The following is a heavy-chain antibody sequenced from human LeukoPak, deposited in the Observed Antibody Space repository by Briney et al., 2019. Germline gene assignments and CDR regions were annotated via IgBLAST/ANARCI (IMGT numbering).Heavy chain of an antibody. CDR3: AKASRATLTTVINWFDP. CDR2: LSDSGGST. J-gene: IGHJ5*02. V-gene: IGHV3-23*01. CDR1: GFTFTTYA. Sequence: GSLRLFCAASGFTFTTYAMSWVRQAPGKGLEWVSGLSDSGGSTYYADSVKGRFTISRDNSKNTLYLQMNSLRVEDTAVYYCAKASRATLTTVINWFDPWGQGTPVTVSS. D-gene: IGHD4-11*01.